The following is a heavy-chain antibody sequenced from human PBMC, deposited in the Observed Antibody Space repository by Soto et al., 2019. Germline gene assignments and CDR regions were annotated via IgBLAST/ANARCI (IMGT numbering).Heavy chain of an antibody. CDR3: ARVNDY. CDR2: ISSSSRTI. CDR1: GFSFNTYS. J-gene: IGHJ4*02. V-gene: IGHV3-48*01. Sequence: EVQLVESGGGLVQPGGSLRLSCAASGFSFNTYSMNWVRQAPGKGLEWVSYISSSSRTIYYADSVKGRFTISRDNAKNSLYLQMNRLGAEDTAVYYCARVNDYWGQGTLVTVSS.